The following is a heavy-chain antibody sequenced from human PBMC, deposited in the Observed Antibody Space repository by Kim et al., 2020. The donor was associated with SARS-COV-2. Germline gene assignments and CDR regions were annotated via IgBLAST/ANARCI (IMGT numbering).Heavy chain of an antibody. CDR1: GGSISSSSYY. CDR3: ARERGGYWDYVWGSYRSNWFDP. D-gene: IGHD3-16*02. V-gene: IGHV4-39*07. CDR2: IYYSGST. Sequence: SETLSLTCTVSGGSISSSSYYWGWIRQPPGKGLEWIGSIYYSGSTYYNPSLKSRVTISVDTSKNQFSLKLSSVTAADTAVYYCARERGGYWDYVWGSYRSNWFDPWGQGTLVTVSS. J-gene: IGHJ5*02.